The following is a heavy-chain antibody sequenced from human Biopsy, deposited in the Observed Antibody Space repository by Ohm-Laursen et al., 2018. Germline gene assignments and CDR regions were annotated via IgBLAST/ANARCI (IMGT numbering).Heavy chain of an antibody. Sequence: SVKVSCKVSGYTFVSYGITWVRQAPGQGLEWMGVISPSGATTSFSQKFQGRITMTRDTSTGTVYMDLNSLGSEDTAVYYCARAGVGSDGTDSYYYGMDVWGPGTTVTVSS. CDR3: ARAGVGSDGTDSYYYGMDV. V-gene: IGHV1-46*01. J-gene: IGHJ6*02. CDR1: GYTFVSYG. CDR2: ISPSGATT. D-gene: IGHD5-24*01.